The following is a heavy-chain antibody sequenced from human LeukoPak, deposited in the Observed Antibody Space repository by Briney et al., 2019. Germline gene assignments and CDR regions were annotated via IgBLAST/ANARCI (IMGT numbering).Heavy chain of an antibody. D-gene: IGHD4-17*01. CDR1: GFTFDDYA. V-gene: IGHV3-9*01. Sequence: PGGSLRLSCAASGFTFDDYAMHWVRQAPGKGLEWVSGISWNSGSIGYADSVKGRFTISRDNSKNTLYLQMNSLRAEDTAVYYCAKPASMTTGYFDYWGQGTLVTVSS. CDR3: AKPASMTTGYFDY. J-gene: IGHJ4*02. CDR2: ISWNSGSI.